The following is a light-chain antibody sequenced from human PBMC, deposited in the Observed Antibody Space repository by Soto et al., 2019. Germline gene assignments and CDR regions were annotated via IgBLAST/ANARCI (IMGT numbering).Light chain of an antibody. CDR3: SSYTSSSTSYV. Sequence: QSVLTQPASVSGSPGQSITISCTGTSSDVGGYNYVSWYQQHPGKAPKLMIYAVNNRPSGVSNRFSGSKSGNTASLTISGLQAEDEADYYCSSYTSSSTSYVFGTGTKLTVL. J-gene: IGLJ1*01. CDR1: SSDVGGYNY. CDR2: AVN. V-gene: IGLV2-14*01.